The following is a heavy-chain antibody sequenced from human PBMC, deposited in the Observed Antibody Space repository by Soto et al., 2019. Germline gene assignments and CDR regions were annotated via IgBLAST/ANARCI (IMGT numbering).Heavy chain of an antibody. CDR2: IQSDGCCP. Sequence: EVHLVESGGGVVQPGGSLRLSCAASGFSFSEYWMHWVRQAPGKGLEWVSRIQSDGCCPSYADSVKGRFTISRDNAKNTLYLQMNSLRAEDTAVYVCAKFLHSGYDSEYWGQGTLVTVSS. CDR3: AKFLHSGYDSEY. V-gene: IGHV3-74*01. J-gene: IGHJ4*02. CDR1: GFSFSEYW. D-gene: IGHD5-12*01.